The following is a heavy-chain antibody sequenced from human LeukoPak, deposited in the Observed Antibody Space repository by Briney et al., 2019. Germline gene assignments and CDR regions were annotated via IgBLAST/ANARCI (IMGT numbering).Heavy chain of an antibody. CDR3: ARIRPHDAFDI. J-gene: IGHJ3*02. V-gene: IGHV5-51*01. CDR2: IYPGDSDT. CDR1: GYSFTTYW. Sequence: GESLKISCKGSGYSFTTYWIGWVRPMPGKGLEGMGIIYPGDSDTRYSPSFQGQVTISADKSISLSFLQWSSLKASDTAMYYCARIRPHDAFDIWGQGTMVTVSS.